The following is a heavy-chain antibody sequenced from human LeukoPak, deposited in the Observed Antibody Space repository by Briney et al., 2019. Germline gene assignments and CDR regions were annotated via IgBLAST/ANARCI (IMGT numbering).Heavy chain of an antibody. V-gene: IGHV1-69*06. J-gene: IGHJ6*03. CDR3: ARVASSGSSSHRHTYYYYYMDV. Sequence: GASVKVSCKASGCTFSSYAISWVRQAPGQGLEWMGGIIPIFGTANYAQKFQGRVTITADKSTRTAYMELSSLRSEDTAVYYCARVASSGSSSHRHTYYYYYMDVWGKGTTVTVSS. D-gene: IGHD6-6*01. CDR2: IIPIFGTA. CDR1: GCTFSSYA.